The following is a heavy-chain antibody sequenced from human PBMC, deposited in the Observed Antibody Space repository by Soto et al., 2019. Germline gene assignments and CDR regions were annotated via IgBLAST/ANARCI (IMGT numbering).Heavy chain of an antibody. CDR3: ARGWGIVGAIDY. CDR2: INHSGST. V-gene: IGHV4-34*01. J-gene: IGHJ4*02. Sequence: PSETLSLTCAVYGGSFSGYYWSWIRQPPGKGLEWIGEINHSGSTNYNPSLKSRVTISVDTSKNQFSLKLSSVTAADTAVYYCARGWGIVGAIDYWGQGTLVTVS. CDR1: GGSFSGYY. D-gene: IGHD1-26*01.